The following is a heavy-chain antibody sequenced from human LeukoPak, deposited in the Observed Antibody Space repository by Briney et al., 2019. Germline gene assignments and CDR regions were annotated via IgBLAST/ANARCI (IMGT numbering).Heavy chain of an antibody. CDR1: GGSISSGGYY. CDR2: IYYSGST. V-gene: IGHV4-31*03. CDR3: ARIRRWYSSGRDAFDI. Sequence: SQTLSLTCTVSGGSISSGGYYWSWIRQHPGKGLEWIGYIYYSGSTNYNPSLKSRVTISVDTSKNQFSLKLSSVTAADTAVYYCARIRRWYSSGRDAFDIWGQGTMVTVSS. J-gene: IGHJ3*02. D-gene: IGHD6-19*01.